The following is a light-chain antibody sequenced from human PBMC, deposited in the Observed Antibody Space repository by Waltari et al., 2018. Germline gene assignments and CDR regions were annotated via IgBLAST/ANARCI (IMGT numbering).Light chain of an antibody. J-gene: IGKJ4*01. CDR2: DTS. CDR1: HSVDWY. CDR3: QQRRSWPLT. Sequence: EIVLTQSPATLSLSPGERATLSCRASHSVDWYLAWYQQRPGQPPRLLIYDTSNRAPGIPARLSGSGSDTDFTLTISSLEPEDFAVYYCQQRRSWPLTFGGGTKVEFE. V-gene: IGKV3-11*01.